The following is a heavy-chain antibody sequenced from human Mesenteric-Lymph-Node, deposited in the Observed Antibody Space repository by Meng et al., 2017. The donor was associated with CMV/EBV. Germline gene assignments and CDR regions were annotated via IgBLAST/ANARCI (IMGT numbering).Heavy chain of an antibody. J-gene: IGHJ6*02. D-gene: IGHD2-2*01. CDR1: GFTFSSYG. CDR3: ARGNHCSSTSCHYYYGMDV. Sequence: GESLKISCAASGFTFSSYGMHWVRQAPGKGLDWVAFIRYDGSNKYYADSVKGRFTISRDNSKNTLYLQMNSLRAEDTAVYYCARGNHCSSTSCHYYYGMDVWGQGTTVTVSS. V-gene: IGHV3-30*02. CDR2: IRYDGSNK.